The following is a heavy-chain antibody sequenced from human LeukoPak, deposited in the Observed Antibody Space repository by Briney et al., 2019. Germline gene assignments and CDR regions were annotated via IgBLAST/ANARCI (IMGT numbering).Heavy chain of an antibody. CDR3: ARSPGYSSSWPPFDY. D-gene: IGHD6-13*01. Sequence: PSGTLSLTSAVSGGSISSSNWWSWVRQPPGKGLEWIGEIYHSGSTNYNPSLKSRVTISVDKSKNQFSLKLSSVTAADTAVYYCARSPGYSSSWPPFDYWGQGTLVTVSS. CDR1: GGSISSSNW. J-gene: IGHJ4*02. V-gene: IGHV4-4*02. CDR2: IYHSGST.